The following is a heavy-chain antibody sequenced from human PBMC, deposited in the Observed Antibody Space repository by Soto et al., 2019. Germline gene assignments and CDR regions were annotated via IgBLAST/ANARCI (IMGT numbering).Heavy chain of an antibody. CDR2: IKYDGIST. CDR1: GFSFNNYW. V-gene: IGHV3-74*01. CDR3: ARVGWGAYDLDY. Sequence: EVQVVESGGGLVQPGGSLRLSCEASGFSFNNYWMHWVRQAPWKGLVWVARIKYDGISTNYADTVKGRFTISRDNAKNTLYLQMNSLRGEDTSVYYCARVGWGAYDLDYWGQGTLVTVSS. J-gene: IGHJ4*02. D-gene: IGHD1-26*01.